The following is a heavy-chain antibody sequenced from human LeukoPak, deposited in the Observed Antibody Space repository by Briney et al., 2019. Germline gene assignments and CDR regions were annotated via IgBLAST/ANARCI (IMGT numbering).Heavy chain of an antibody. D-gene: IGHD7-27*01. CDR1: GFTFSSYG. Sequence: GGSLRLSCAASGFTFSSYGMHWVRQAPGKGLEWVAFIRYDGSNKYYADSVKGRFTISRDNSKNTLYLQMNSLRAEDTAVYYCARPYTLTGDQEFAYWGQGTLVTVSS. CDR3: ARPYTLTGDQEFAY. J-gene: IGHJ4*02. V-gene: IGHV3-30*02. CDR2: IRYDGSNK.